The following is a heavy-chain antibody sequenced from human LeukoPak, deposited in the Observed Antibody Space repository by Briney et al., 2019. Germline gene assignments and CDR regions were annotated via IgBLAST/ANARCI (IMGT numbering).Heavy chain of an antibody. CDR1: GFTVSSNY. J-gene: IGHJ3*02. Sequence: GGSLRLSCAASGFTVSSNYMSWVRQAPGKGLEWVSVIYSGGSTYYADSVKGRFTISRDNSKNTLYLQMNSLRAEDTAVYYCARDRCGGDCYYPYAFDIWGQGTMVTVSS. CDR3: ARDRCGGDCYYPYAFDI. V-gene: IGHV3-53*01. CDR2: IYSGGST. D-gene: IGHD2-21*01.